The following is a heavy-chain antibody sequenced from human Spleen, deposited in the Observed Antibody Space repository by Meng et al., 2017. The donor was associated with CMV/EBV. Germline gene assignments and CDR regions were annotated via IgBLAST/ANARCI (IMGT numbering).Heavy chain of an antibody. Sequence: GESLKISCAASGFTFSSYSMNWVRQAPGKGLEWMAVTSNDGSNNFYAKSVKGRITISRDNSKNTVYLQMNSLTAEDTAVYYCARSGSGSLDYWGQGTLVTVSS. CDR3: ARSGSGSLDY. D-gene: IGHD3-10*01. CDR1: GFTFSSYS. V-gene: IGHV3-30*03. J-gene: IGHJ4*02. CDR2: TSNDGSNN.